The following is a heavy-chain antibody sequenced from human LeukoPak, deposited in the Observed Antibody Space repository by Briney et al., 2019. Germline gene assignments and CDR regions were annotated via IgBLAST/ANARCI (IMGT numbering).Heavy chain of an antibody. J-gene: IGHJ6*03. CDR3: ARSVLDETYYMDV. CDR1: GGSISSYY. CDR2: IYYSGST. D-gene: IGHD3-16*01. V-gene: IGHV4-59*08. Sequence: SETLSLTCTVSGGSISSYYWSWIRQPPGKGLEWIGYIYYSGSTNYNPSLKSRVTISVDTSKNQFSLKLSSVTAADTAVYYCARSVLDETYYMDVWGKGTTVTVSS.